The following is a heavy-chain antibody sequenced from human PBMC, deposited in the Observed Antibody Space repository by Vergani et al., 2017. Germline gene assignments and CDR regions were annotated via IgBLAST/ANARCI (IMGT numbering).Heavy chain of an antibody. CDR3: AREIMMSVSGWYWVLGEKGNWFDP. Sequence: QVQLVESGGGLVKPGGSLRLSCAASGFTFSDYYMSWIRQAPGKGLEWVSYISSSSSYTNYADSVKGRFTISRDNAKNSLYLQMNSLRAEDTAVYYCAREIMMSVSGWYWVLGEKGNWFDPWGQGTLVTVSS. D-gene: IGHD6-19*01. J-gene: IGHJ5*02. CDR2: ISSSSSYT. CDR1: GFTFSDYY. V-gene: IGHV3-11*06.